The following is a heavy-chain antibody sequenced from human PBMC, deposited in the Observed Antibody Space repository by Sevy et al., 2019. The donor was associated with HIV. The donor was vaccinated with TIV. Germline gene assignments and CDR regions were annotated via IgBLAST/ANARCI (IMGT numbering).Heavy chain of an antibody. CDR3: AKDIAGYYDSSGYYSRYYYYGMDV. CDR1: GFTFDDYA. D-gene: IGHD3-22*01. Sequence: GVSLRLSCAASGFTFDDYAMHWVRQAPGKGLEWVSGISWNSGSIGYADSVKGRFTISRDNAKNSLYLQMNSLRAEDTALYYCAKDIAGYYDSSGYYSRYYYYGMDVWGQGTTVTVSS. CDR2: ISWNSGSI. V-gene: IGHV3-9*01. J-gene: IGHJ6*02.